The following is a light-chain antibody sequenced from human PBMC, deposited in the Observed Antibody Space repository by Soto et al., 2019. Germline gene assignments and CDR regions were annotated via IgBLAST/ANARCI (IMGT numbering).Light chain of an antibody. CDR1: SSDVGGYNY. CDR2: EVS. CDR3: SSYTSSSIL. V-gene: IGLV2-14*01. Sequence: QSALTQPASVSGSPGQSITISCTGTSSDVGGYNYVSWYQQHPGKAPKLMIYEVSNRPSGVSNRFSGSKSCNTASLTISGLQAEDEADYYCSSYTSSSILFGGGTKLTVL. J-gene: IGLJ2*01.